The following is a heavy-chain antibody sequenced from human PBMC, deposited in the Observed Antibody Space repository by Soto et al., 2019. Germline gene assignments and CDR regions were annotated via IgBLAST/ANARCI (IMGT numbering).Heavy chain of an antibody. Sequence: PVGSLRLSCAASGFTFSSDAMSWFRQAPVKGLEWVSAISGSGGSTYYADSVKGRFTISRDNSKNTLYLQMNSLRAEDTAVYYCAKDIVLMVWGQGTLVTVSS. J-gene: IGHJ4*02. CDR2: ISGSGGST. V-gene: IGHV3-23*01. CDR3: AKDIVLMV. D-gene: IGHD2-8*01. CDR1: GFTFSSDA.